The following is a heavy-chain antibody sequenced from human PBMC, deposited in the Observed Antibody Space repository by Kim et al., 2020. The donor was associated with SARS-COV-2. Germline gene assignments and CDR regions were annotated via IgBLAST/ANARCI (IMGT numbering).Heavy chain of an antibody. CDR3: ARGRATTGSRILDY. D-gene: IGHD6-13*01. V-gene: IGHV4-61*01. Sequence: SETLSLTCTVSGGSVSSGSSYWSWIRQPPGKGLEWIGYIYYSGSTNYNPSLKSRVTISVDTSKTQFSLKLNSVTAADTAVYYCARGRATTGSRILDYWGQGTLVTVSS. CDR1: GGSVSSGSSY. CDR2: IYYSGST. J-gene: IGHJ4*02.